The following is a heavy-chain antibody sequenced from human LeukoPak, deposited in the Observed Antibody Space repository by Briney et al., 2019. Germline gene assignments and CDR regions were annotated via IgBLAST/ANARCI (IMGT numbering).Heavy chain of an antibody. D-gene: IGHD5-12*01. V-gene: IGHV1-69*06. J-gene: IGHJ4*02. CDR1: GGTFSSYA. Sequence: ASVKVSCKASGGTFSSYAISWVRQAPGQGLEWMGGIIPIFGTANYAQKFQGRVTITADKSTSTAYMELSSLRSEDTAVYYCARDSDPYSGYLYFDYWGQGTLVTVSS. CDR3: ARDSDPYSGYLYFDY. CDR2: IIPIFGTA.